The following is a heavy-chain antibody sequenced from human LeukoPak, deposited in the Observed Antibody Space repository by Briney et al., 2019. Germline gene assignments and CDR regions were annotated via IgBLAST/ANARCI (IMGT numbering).Heavy chain of an antibody. Sequence: GGSLRLSCAASGFTFSSYAMHWVRQAPGKGLEWVAVISYDGSNKYYADSVKGRFTISRDNSKNTLYLQMNSLRAEDTAVYYCAKAGVRWAYYYYYMDVWGKGTTVTVSS. CDR2: ISYDGSNK. D-gene: IGHD4-23*01. J-gene: IGHJ6*03. CDR3: AKAGVRWAYYYYYMDV. V-gene: IGHV3-30*04. CDR1: GFTFSSYA.